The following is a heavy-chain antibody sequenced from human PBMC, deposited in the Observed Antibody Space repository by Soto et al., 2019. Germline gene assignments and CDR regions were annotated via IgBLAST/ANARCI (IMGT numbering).Heavy chain of an antibody. D-gene: IGHD3-10*01. CDR2: ISGSDGKT. CDR1: GFSFGSYA. J-gene: IGHJ4*02. Sequence: GGSLRLSCAASGFSFGSYALSWVRQAPGKGLEWVSTISGSDGKTFYADSVKGRFSISSATSLSTLYLQMNSLRADDTAMYDFARLSCLDYWGQGTRVTVSS. V-gene: IGHV3-23*01. CDR3: ARLSCLDY.